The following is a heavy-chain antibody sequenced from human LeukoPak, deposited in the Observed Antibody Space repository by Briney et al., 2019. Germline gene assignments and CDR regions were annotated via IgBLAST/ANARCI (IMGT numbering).Heavy chain of an antibody. CDR1: GGSISSSSYY. V-gene: IGHV4-39*01. CDR3: AQRSLRGAAAGAFDI. D-gene: IGHD6-13*01. Sequence: PSETLYLTCTVSGGSISSSSYYWGWIRHPPGKGLVWIGTIYWSGSTYYNPSLKRRVTISVDTSKNQFSLKLSSVTAADTAVYYCAQRSLRGAAAGAFDIWGQGTMVTVSS. CDR2: IYWSGST. J-gene: IGHJ3*02.